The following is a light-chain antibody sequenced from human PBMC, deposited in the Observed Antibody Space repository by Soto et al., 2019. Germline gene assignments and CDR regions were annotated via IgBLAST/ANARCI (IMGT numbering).Light chain of an antibody. J-gene: IGKJ4*01. CDR1: QSISNY. CDR2: AAS. Sequence: DIQMTQSPSSLSASVGDGVTITCRASQSISNYVNWYQQKPGKAPKLLIYAASRLQSGVPSRFSGTGSRTDFTLTVSSLQPEDFATYYCQETFSTPAFTFGGGTKVEI. CDR3: QETFSTPAFT. V-gene: IGKV1-39*01.